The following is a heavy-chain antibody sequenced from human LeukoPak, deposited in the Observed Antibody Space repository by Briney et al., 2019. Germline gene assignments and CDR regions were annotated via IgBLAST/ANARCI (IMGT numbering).Heavy chain of an antibody. V-gene: IGHV3-23*01. Sequence: GGSLRLSCAASGFTFSSYAMSWVRQAPGKGLEWVSAISGSGGSTYYADSVKGRFTISRDNSKNTLYLQMNSLRAEDTAAYYCAKDLRGSSSWYDWFDPWGQGTLVTVSS. J-gene: IGHJ5*02. CDR3: AKDLRGSSSWYDWFDP. D-gene: IGHD6-13*01. CDR2: ISGSGGST. CDR1: GFTFSSYA.